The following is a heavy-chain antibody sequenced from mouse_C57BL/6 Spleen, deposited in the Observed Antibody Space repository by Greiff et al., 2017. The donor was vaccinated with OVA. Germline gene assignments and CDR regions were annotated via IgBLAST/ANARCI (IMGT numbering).Heavy chain of an antibody. V-gene: IGHV1-52*01. CDR1: GYTFTSYW. Sequence: QVQLQQPGAELVRPWSSVKLSCKASGYTFTSYWMHWVKQRPIQGLEWIGNIDPSDSETHYNQKFKDKATLTVDKSSSTAYMQLSSLTSEDSAVYYCARKNYDYWYFDVWGTGTTVTVSS. J-gene: IGHJ1*03. CDR2: IDPSDSET. D-gene: IGHD2-4*01. CDR3: ARKNYDYWYFDV.